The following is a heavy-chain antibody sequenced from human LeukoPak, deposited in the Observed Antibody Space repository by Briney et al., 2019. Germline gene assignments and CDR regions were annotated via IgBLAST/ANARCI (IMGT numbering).Heavy chain of an antibody. CDR1: GFTFSTYE. Sequence: GGSLRLSCAASGFTFSTYEMNWVRQAPGKGLGWVSYIAISDTTYYADSVKGRFTISRDTSKNSPYLQMSSLRAADTAIYYCARGGRSRYDLTGYYGMDVWGKGTTATASS. CDR2: IAISDTT. D-gene: IGHD5-12*01. CDR3: ARGGRSRYDLTGYYGMDV. V-gene: IGHV3-48*03. J-gene: IGHJ6*04.